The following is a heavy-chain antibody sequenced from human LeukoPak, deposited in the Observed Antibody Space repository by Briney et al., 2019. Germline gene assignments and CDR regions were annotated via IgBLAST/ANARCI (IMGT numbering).Heavy chain of an antibody. CDR2: RNPNSGNT. Sequence: ASVKVSCKASGYTFTSYDINWVRQATGQGLEWMGWRNPNSGNTGYAQKFQGRVTMTRNTSISTAYMELSSLRSEDTAVYYCARAVDYYDSSGLLLLYYYYMDVWGKGTTVTISS. D-gene: IGHD3-22*01. CDR3: ARAVDYYDSSGLLLLYYYYMDV. CDR1: GYTFTSYD. J-gene: IGHJ6*03. V-gene: IGHV1-8*01.